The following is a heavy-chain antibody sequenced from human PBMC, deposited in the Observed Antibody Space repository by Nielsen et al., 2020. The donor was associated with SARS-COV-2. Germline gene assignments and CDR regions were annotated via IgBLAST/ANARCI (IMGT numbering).Heavy chain of an antibody. CDR2: IWSDGTNK. D-gene: IGHD2-2*01. CDR3: AKGDCSSTSCYSGGYYYYYGMDV. V-gene: IGHV3-30*02. CDR1: GFTFSTYG. J-gene: IGHJ6*02. Sequence: GGSLRLSCAASGFTFSTYGMHWVRQAPGKGLEWVALIWSDGTNKDYGDSVKGRFTISRDNAKNSLYLQMNSLRAEDTALYYCAKGDCSSTSCYSGGYYYYYGMDVWGQGTTVTVSS.